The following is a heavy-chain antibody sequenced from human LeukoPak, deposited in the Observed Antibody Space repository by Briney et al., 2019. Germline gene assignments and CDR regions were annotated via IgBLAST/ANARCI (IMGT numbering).Heavy chain of an antibody. CDR2: INPKSGGT. CDR3: ARVASTTRRRDAFDM. D-gene: IGHD1-1*01. Sequence: ASVKVSCKASGYTFTGYYMHWVRQAPGQGLEWMGWINPKSGGTNYAQKFQGRVTMTRDTPISTAYMELSRLRSDDTAVYYCARVASTTRRRDAFDMWGQGTMVTVSS. J-gene: IGHJ3*02. V-gene: IGHV1-2*02. CDR1: GYTFTGYY.